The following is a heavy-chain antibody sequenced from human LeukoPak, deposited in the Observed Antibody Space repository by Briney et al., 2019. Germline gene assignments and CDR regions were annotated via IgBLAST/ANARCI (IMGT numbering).Heavy chain of an antibody. CDR3: ARSSRDGYNYFDY. CDR2: MYYSGST. D-gene: IGHD5-24*01. Sequence: SETLSLTCTVSGGSISSSYFYWDWIRKPPGKGLEWIGSMYYSGSTYYNPSLKSRVTISVDTSKNQFSLKLSSVTAADTAVYYCARSSRDGYNYFDYWGQGTLVTVSS. V-gene: IGHV4-39*01. J-gene: IGHJ4*02. CDR1: GGSISSSYFY.